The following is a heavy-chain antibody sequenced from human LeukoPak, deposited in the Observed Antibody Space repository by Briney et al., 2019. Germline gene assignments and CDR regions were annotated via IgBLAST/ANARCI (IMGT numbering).Heavy chain of an antibody. CDR1: GGTFSSYA. Sequence: ASVKVSCKASGGTFSSYAISWVRQAPGQGLEWMGGIIPIFGTANYAQKFQGRVTITADGSTSTAYMELSSLRSEDTAVYYCASGIAAAGMSYYYYYYMDVWGKGTTVTISS. D-gene: IGHD6-13*01. CDR3: ASGIAAAGMSYYYYYYMDV. CDR2: IIPIFGTA. V-gene: IGHV1-69*13. J-gene: IGHJ6*03.